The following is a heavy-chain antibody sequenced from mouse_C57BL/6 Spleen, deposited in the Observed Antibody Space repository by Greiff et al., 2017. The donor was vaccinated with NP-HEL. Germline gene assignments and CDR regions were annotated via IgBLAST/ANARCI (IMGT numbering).Heavy chain of an antibody. CDR3: ARKGYSSFFDY. J-gene: IGHJ2*01. V-gene: IGHV1-50*01. Sequence: QVQLQQPGAELVKPGASVKLSCKASGYTFTSYWMQWVKQRPGQGLEWIGEIDPSDSYTNYNQKFKGKATLTVDTSSSTAYMQLSSLTSEDSAVYYCARKGYSSFFDYWGQGTTLTVSS. CDR2: IDPSDSYT. CDR1: GYTFTSYW. D-gene: IGHD2-5*01.